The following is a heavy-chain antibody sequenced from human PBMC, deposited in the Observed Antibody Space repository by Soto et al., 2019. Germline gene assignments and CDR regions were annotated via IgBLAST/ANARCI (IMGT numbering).Heavy chain of an antibody. D-gene: IGHD3-22*01. V-gene: IGHV3-33*01. CDR2: IWYDGSNK. CDR1: GFTFSSYG. CDR3: ARDALHYYDSSGYYSQTWFDP. Sequence: QVQLVESGGGVVQPGRSLRLSCAASGFTFSSYGMHWVRQAPGKGLEWVAVIWYDGSNKYYADSVKGRFTISRDNSKNTLYLKMSSLRAEDTAVYYCARDALHYYDSSGYYSQTWFDPWGQGTLVTVSS. J-gene: IGHJ5*02.